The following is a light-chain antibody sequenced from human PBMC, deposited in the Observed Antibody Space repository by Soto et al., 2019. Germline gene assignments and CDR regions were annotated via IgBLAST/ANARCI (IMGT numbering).Light chain of an antibody. CDR3: SSYSSGTTYV. CDR2: DVT. V-gene: IGLV2-14*01. J-gene: IGLJ1*01. CDR1: SSDVGGYNY. Sequence: QSVLTQPASVSGSPGQSITISCTGTSSDVGGYNYVSWYQQHPGKAPKLMIYDVTNRPSGVSYRFSGSKSGNTASLTISGLQAEDEADYFCSSYSSGTTYVFGTGTKVTVL.